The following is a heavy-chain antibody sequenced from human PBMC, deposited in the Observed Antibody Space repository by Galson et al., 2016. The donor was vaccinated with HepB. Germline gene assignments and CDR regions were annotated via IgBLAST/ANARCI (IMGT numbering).Heavy chain of an antibody. CDR3: ARTYGSSAEFDY. CDR2: ISGNTGNT. J-gene: IGHJ4*02. D-gene: IGHD6-6*01. V-gene: IGHV1-18*04. CDR1: GYTFTNYY. Sequence: SVKVSCKASGYTFTNYYMHWVRQAPGQRPEWMGWISGNTGNTNYAQNLQGRVTMTTDAATSTAYLELTSLTSDDTAVYYCARTYGSSAEFDYWGQGTLVTVSS.